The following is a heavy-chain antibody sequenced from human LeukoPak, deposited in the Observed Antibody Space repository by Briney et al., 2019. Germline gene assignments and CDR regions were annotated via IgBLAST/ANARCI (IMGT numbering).Heavy chain of an antibody. CDR2: ISHSGST. D-gene: IGHD6-13*01. CDR3: ARVGIAAAGTAVGY. Sequence: PSETLSLTCTVSGYSISSGYYWGWIRQPPGEGLEWTGTISHSGSTYYLPSLRGRVTISLDTSKKQFSLNLSSVTAADTAVYYCARVGIAAAGTAVGYWGRGTLVTVSS. CDR1: GYSISSGYY. J-gene: IGHJ4*02. V-gene: IGHV4-38-2*02.